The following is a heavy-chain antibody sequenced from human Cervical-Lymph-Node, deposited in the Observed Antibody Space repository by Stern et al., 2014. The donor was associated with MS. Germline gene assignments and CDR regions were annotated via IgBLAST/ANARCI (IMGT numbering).Heavy chain of an antibody. J-gene: IGHJ5*02. CDR3: ARGFVTTENWFDH. Sequence: VQLLQSGAEVKKPGASVKVSCKASGDTFTSHYIHWVRQAPGQGLEWMGIFNPSGDTTSSAPQFQGRLTMTRDTSTSTVNLHLSSLRSDDTAVYYCARGFVTTENWFDHWGQGTLVTVSS. CDR1: GDTFTSHY. V-gene: IGHV1-46*01. CDR2: FNPSGDTT. D-gene: IGHD1-14*01.